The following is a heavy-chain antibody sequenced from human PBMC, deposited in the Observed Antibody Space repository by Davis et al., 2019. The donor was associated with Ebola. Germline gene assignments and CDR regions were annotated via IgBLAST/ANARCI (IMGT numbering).Heavy chain of an antibody. CDR2: IKQDGSEK. V-gene: IGHV3-7*01. CDR3: ARVKGERTYCGGDCYSSYYYYYYMDV. CDR1: GFTFSSYW. J-gene: IGHJ6*03. Sequence: GESLKISCAASGFTFSSYWMSWVRQAPGKGLEWVANIKQDGSEKYYVDSVKGRFTISRDNAKNSLYLQMNSLRAEDTAVYYCARVKGERTYCGGDCYSSYYYYYYMDVWGKGTTVTVSS. D-gene: IGHD2-21*01.